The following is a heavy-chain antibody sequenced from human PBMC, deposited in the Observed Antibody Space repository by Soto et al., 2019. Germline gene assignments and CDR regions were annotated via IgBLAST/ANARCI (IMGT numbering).Heavy chain of an antibody. CDR1: GYTFTSYY. V-gene: IGHV1-46*03. CDR3: ARGDNAEGYYYYYGMDV. J-gene: IGHJ6*02. Sequence: ASVKVSCKASGYTFTSYYMHWVRQAPGQGLEWMGIINPSGGSTSYAQKFQGRVTMTRDTSTSTVYMELRSLRSEDTAVYYCARGDNAEGYYYYYGMDVWGQGTTVTVSS. CDR2: INPSGGST.